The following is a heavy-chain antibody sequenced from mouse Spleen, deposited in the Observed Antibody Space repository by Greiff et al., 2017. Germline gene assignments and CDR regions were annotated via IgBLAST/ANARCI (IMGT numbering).Heavy chain of an antibody. CDR3: AKSGPGNWYFDV. CDR1: GFSLTSYG. V-gene: IGHV2-5*01. J-gene: IGHJ1*01. CDR2: IWRGGST. Sequence: VMLVESGPGLVQPSQSLSITCTVSGFSLTSYGVHWVRQSPGKGLEWLGVIWRGGSTDYNAAFMSRLSITKDNSKSQVFFKMNSLQADDTAIYYCAKSGPGNWYFDVWGAGTTVTVSS. D-gene: IGHD1-1*02.